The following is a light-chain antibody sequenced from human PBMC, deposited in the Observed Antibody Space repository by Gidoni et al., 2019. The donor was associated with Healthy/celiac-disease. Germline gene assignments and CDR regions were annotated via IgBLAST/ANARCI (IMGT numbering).Light chain of an antibody. Sequence: EIVMTQPPATLSVSPGERATLSCTASQSVSSNVAWYQQKPGQAPRLLIYGASTRATGIPARCSGSWSGTEFTLTISSLQSEDFAVYYCQQYNNWRTFGQGTKVEIK. V-gene: IGKV3-15*01. CDR2: GAS. CDR3: QQYNNWRT. J-gene: IGKJ1*01. CDR1: QSVSSN.